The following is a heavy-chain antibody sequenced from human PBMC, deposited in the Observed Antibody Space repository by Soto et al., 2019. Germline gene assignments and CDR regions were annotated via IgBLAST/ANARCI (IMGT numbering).Heavy chain of an antibody. V-gene: IGHV3-23*01. CDR1: GFTFNNYA. J-gene: IGHJ4*02. D-gene: IGHD1-26*01. CDR3: AKQQMGVIRALDY. CDR2: IRETGNT. Sequence: GGSLRLSCAASGFTFNNYAMSWIRQAPGKGLEWVSTIRETGNTYYADSVRGRFATSRDNSENTLYLQMSSLGAEDTAVYYCAKQQMGVIRALDYWGQGTLVTVSS.